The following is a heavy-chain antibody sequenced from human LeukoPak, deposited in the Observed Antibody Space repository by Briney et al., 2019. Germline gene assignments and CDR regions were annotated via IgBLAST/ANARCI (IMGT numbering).Heavy chain of an antibody. CDR1: GFTFSSYW. V-gene: IGHV3-7*01. D-gene: IGHD6-25*01. J-gene: IGHJ4*02. CDR2: IKQDGSEK. CDR3: ARDQWIAAHLFDY. Sequence: GGSLRLSCAASGFTFSSYWMSWVRQAPGKGLEWVANIKQDGSEKYYVDSVKGRFTISRDNAKNSLYLQMNSLRAEDTAVYYCARDQWIAAHLFDYWGQGTLVTVSS.